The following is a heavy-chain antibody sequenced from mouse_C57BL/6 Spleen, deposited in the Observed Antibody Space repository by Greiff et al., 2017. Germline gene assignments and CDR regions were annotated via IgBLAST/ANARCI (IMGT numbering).Heavy chain of an antibody. V-gene: IGHV1-26*01. CDR1: GYTFTDYY. Sequence: VQLQQSGPELVKPGASVKISCKASGYTFTDYYMNWVKQSHGKSLEWIGDINPNNGGTSYNQKFKGKATLTVAKSSSTAYMELRSLTSEDSAVYYCARGAITTVVARYWYFDVWGTGTTVTVSS. CDR2: INPNNGGT. CDR3: ARGAITTVVARYWYFDV. D-gene: IGHD1-1*01. J-gene: IGHJ1*03.